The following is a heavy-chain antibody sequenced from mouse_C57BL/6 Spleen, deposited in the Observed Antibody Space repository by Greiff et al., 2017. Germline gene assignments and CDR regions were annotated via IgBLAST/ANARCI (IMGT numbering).Heavy chain of an antibody. J-gene: IGHJ4*01. V-gene: IGHV1-82*01. CDR3: ARYSSYYGSSYDYAMDY. Sequence: QVQLQQSGPELVKPGASVKISCKASGYAFSSSWMHWVKQRPGQGLEWIGRIYPGDGDTNYNGKFKGKATLTADKSSSTAYMQLSSLTSEDSAVYFCARYSSYYGSSYDYAMDYWGQGTSVTVSS. CDR2: IYPGDGDT. CDR1: GYAFSSSW. D-gene: IGHD1-1*01.